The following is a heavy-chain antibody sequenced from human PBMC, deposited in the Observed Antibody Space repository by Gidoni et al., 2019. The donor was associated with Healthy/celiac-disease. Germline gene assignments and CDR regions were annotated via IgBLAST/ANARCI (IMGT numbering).Heavy chain of an antibody. CDR2: ISGSGGST. J-gene: IGHJ6*02. D-gene: IGHD3-22*01. Sequence: EVPLVESGGGLVQPGGSLGLSCAASGFPFSIYSMSWVRQAPGKGLEWVSAISGSGGSTYYADPVKGRCTISRDNSKNTLYLQMNSLRAEDTAVYYCAKATDSSGYSRYYYYGMDVWGQGTTVTVSS. V-gene: IGHV3-23*04. CDR3: AKATDSSGYSRYYYYGMDV. CDR1: GFPFSIYS.